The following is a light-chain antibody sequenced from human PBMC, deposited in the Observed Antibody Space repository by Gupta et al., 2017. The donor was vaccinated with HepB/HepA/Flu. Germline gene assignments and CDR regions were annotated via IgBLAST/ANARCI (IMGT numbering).Light chain of an antibody. V-gene: IGKV1-39*01. CDR2: TSS. Sequence: DIQMTQSPSSLSASVGDSVTITCRTSQSVATYLNWYQQKPGQAPKLLVHTSSILQSGVPSRFSGNGYKTQFTLTISNLHPEDSANYYGQQNYSACSFGQGTKLEIK. J-gene: IGKJ2*04. CDR3: QQNYSACS. CDR1: QSVATY.